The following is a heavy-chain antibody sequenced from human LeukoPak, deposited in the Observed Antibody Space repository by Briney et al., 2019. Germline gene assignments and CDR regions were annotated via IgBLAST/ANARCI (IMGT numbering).Heavy chain of an antibody. CDR2: IYPGDSDT. CDR1: GYSFTSYW. Sequence: GESLKISCKGSGYSFTSYWIGWVRQMPGKGLEWMGIIYPGDSDTRYSPSFQGQVTISADKSTSTAYLQWSSLKASDTAMYYCARRGTTVTREDAFDIWGQGTMVTVSS. D-gene: IGHD4-17*01. CDR3: ARRGTTVTREDAFDI. J-gene: IGHJ3*02. V-gene: IGHV5-51*01.